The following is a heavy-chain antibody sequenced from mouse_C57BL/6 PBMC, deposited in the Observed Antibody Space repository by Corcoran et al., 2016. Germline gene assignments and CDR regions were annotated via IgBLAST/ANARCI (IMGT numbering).Heavy chain of an antibody. CDR2: INTYSGVP. CDR3: ARIDYSPYYAMDY. D-gene: IGHD2-12*01. CDR1: GYTFTTYG. J-gene: IGHJ4*01. Sequence: QIQLVQSGPELKKPGETVKISCKASGYTFTTYGMSWVKQAPGKGLKWMGWINTYSGVPTYADDFKGRFAFSLETSASTAYLQINNLKNEDTATYFCARIDYSPYYAMDYWGQGTSVTVSS. V-gene: IGHV9-3*01.